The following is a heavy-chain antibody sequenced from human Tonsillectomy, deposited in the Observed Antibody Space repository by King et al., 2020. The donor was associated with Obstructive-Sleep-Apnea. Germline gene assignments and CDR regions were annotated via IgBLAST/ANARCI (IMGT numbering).Heavy chain of an antibody. V-gene: IGHV4-59*08. CDR2: IYYSGST. D-gene: IGHD6-6*01. Sequence: QLQESGPGLVKPSETLSLTCTVSGGSISSYYWNWIRQPPGKGLEWIGYIYYSGSTNYNPSLTSRVTISVDTSKNQFSLKLSSVTAADTAVYYCATGTSSSSLPFDYWGQGTLVTVSS. CDR3: ATGTSSSSLPFDY. CDR1: GGSISSYY. J-gene: IGHJ4*01.